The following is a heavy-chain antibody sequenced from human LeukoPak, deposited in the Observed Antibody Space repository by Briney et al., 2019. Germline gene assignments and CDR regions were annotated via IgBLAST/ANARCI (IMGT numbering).Heavy chain of an antibody. CDR1: GFAFSNFE. V-gene: IGHV3-48*03. J-gene: IGHJ4*02. D-gene: IGHD6-13*01. CDR2: ISGTGSAK. Sequence: PGGSLRLSCVASGFAFSNFEMNWVRQAPGKGLEWISYISGTGSAKHYADSVKGRFTISRDNAKNSLSLQMNSLRAEDTAVYYCASPTAGSIFDYWGQGTLVTVSS. CDR3: ASPTAGSIFDY.